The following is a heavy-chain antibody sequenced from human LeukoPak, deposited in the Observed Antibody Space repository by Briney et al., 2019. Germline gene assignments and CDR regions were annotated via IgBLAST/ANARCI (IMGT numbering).Heavy chain of an antibody. CDR1: GYTFTSYY. J-gene: IGHJ4*02. CDR3: ARDRGSSGYSFDY. Sequence: ASVKFSFKASGYTFTSYYMHWVRQAPGQGLEWMGIINPSGGSTSYAQKFQGRIAMTRDTSTSTVYMVLSSLRSEDTAVYYCARDRGSSGYSFDYWGQGTLVTVSS. V-gene: IGHV1-46*01. CDR2: INPSGGST. D-gene: IGHD3-22*01.